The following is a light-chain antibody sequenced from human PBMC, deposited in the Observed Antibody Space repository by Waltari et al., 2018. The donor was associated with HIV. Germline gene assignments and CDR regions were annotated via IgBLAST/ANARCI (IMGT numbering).Light chain of an antibody. CDR2: YNS. V-gene: IGLV3-21*04. CDR1: NIGSKS. CDR3: QVWGPLSDHPV. J-gene: IGLJ1*01. Sequence: SHVLSQPPSVSVAPGKTASVTCGGDNIGSKSVHWYQQRPGQAPLLIIFYNSDRPSGIPERFSGTTSGGTTTLTVSRVEAGDEADYYCQVWGPLSDHPVFGTGTKVTVL.